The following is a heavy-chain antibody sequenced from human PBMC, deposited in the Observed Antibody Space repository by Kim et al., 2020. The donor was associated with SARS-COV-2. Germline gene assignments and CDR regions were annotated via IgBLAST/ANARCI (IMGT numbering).Heavy chain of an antibody. CDR2: IIPILGIA. CDR1: GGTFSSYA. Sequence: SVKVSCKASGGTFSSYAISWVRQAPGQGLEWMGRIIPILGIANYAQKFQGRVTITADKSTSTAYMELSSLRSEETAVYYCARGQTTVNEYYYYGMDVWG. J-gene: IGHJ6*02. CDR3: ARGQTTVNEYYYYGMDV. V-gene: IGHV1-69*04. D-gene: IGHD4-17*01.